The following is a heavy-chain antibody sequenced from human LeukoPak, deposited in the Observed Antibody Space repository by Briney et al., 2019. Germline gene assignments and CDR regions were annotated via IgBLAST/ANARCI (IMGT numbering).Heavy chain of an antibody. CDR2: MNPNSGKT. Sequence: ASVKVSCKASGYTFTSYDIKWVRQATGQGLEWMGWMNPNSGKTGYAQKFQDRVTMTSDTSISTAYMELSRLRSDDTAVYYCARDHLLFRQPPNWFDPWGQGTLVTVSS. D-gene: IGHD1-14*01. CDR3: ARDHLLFRQPPNWFDP. J-gene: IGHJ5*02. V-gene: IGHV1-8*01. CDR1: GYTFTSYD.